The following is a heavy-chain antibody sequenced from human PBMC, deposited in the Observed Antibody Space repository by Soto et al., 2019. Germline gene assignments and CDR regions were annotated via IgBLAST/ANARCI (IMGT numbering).Heavy chain of an antibody. Sequence: GGSLRLSCAASGFTFSTFALHWVRQAPGEGLEWVALISHDGRIEKYADSVKGRFTISRDNSKNRLYMQMDSLRLEDTDVYYCARDGLPDDFRSGGYWFDPWGQGTQVTVSS. CDR1: GFTFSTFA. V-gene: IGHV3-30-3*01. CDR3: ARDGLPDDFRSGGYWFDP. J-gene: IGHJ5*02. CDR2: ISHDGRIE. D-gene: IGHD3-3*01.